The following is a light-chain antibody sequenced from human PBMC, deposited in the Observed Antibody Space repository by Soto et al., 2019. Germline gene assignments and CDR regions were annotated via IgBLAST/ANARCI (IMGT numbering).Light chain of an antibody. CDR1: SSDVADYSH. CDR3: SEYSSSSIV. Sequence: QSALTQPASVSASPGQSITISCAGTSSDVADYSHVSWYQQHPGKAPKLVIYEVNTRPSGVSNRFSGSKSGNTASLTISGLQAEDEAHYYCSEYSSSSIVFVGGTKLTVL. CDR2: EVN. V-gene: IGLV2-14*01. J-gene: IGLJ2*01.